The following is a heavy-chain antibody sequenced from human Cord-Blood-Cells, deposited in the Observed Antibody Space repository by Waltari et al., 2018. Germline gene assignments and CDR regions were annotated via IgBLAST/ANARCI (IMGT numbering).Heavy chain of an antibody. CDR2: LNPNSGGT. J-gene: IGHJ4*02. CDR3: ASGSEYSSSSDY. Sequence: QVQLVQSGAEVKKPGASVKVSCKASGYTFTGYYMPWVRQAPGQGLEWMGRLNPNSGGTNYAQKFQGRVTMTRDASISTAYMELSRLRSDDTSVYYCASGSEYSSSSDYWGQGTLVTVSS. V-gene: IGHV1-2*06. CDR1: GYTFTGYY. D-gene: IGHD6-6*01.